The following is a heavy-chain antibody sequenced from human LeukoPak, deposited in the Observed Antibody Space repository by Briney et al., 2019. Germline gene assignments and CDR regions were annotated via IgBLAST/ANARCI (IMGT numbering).Heavy chain of an antibody. CDR1: GGSISSCNYY. CDR3: ASDRLGFCSWCY. Sequence: SETLSLTCTVSGGSISSCNYYCSWIRQPPGKGLEWIGSIYYSGSTYYNPSLKSRVTISVDTSKNQFSLKLSSVTAAYTAVYYSASDRLGFCSWCYWGQGTLVTVSS. V-gene: IGHV4-39*01. J-gene: IGHJ4*02. CDR2: IYYSGST. D-gene: IGHD3-3*01.